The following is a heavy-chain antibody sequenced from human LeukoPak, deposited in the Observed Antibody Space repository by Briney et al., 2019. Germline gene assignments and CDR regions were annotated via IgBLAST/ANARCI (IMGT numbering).Heavy chain of an antibody. CDR2: ISYDGSNK. Sequence: PGGSLRLSCAASGFTFNNYGMHWVRQAPGKGLEWVAIISYDGSNKYYADSVKGRFTISRDNSKNTLYLQMSSLRAEDTAVYFRARPPHSCSSTSCYSQYWGQGALVTVSP. V-gene: IGHV3-30*03. CDR1: GFTFNNYG. J-gene: IGHJ4*02. CDR3: ARPPHSCSSTSCYSQY. D-gene: IGHD2-2*02.